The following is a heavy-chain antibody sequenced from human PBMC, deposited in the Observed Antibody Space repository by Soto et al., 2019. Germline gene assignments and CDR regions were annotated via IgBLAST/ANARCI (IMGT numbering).Heavy chain of an antibody. CDR2: IIPIFGTT. D-gene: IGHD4-17*01. J-gene: IGHJ6*02. CDR1: GGTFSSYA. V-gene: IGHV1-69*12. Sequence: QVQLVQSGAEVKKPGSSVTVSCKASGGTFSSYAVSWVRQAPGQGLEWMGGIIPIFGTTNYPLKFQGRVSITADQSTSTAYMELSSLTSKDTAVYYCARGGVTVTYHCAMDVWGQGTTVTVS. CDR3: ARGGVTVTYHCAMDV.